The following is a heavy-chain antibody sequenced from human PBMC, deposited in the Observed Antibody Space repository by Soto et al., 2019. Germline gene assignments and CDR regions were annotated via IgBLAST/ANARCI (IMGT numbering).Heavy chain of an antibody. CDR1: GFTFSSYW. Sequence: EVQLVESGGGLVQPGGSLRLSCAASGFTFSSYWMHWVRQAPGKGLVWVSRINSDGSSTSYGDSVKGRFTISRDNAKNTLYLQMNSLRAEDTAVYYCARQWTNYDILTGYFQYYFDYWGQGTLVTVSS. CDR2: INSDGSST. J-gene: IGHJ4*02. CDR3: ARQWTNYDILTGYFQYYFDY. V-gene: IGHV3-74*01. D-gene: IGHD3-9*01.